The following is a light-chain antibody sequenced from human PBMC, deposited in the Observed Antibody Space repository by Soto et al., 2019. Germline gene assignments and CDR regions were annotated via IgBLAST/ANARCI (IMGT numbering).Light chain of an antibody. V-gene: IGKV3-15*01. J-gene: IGKJ4*01. Sequence: EIVMTQSPATLSLSPGVCATLSCMASQRVSSNLAWYQQKPAQAPMLLISGAPTRATGIPARSSGSGSGTEFTLTFSRLQSELFAVYFCQEYNNWTLTFGGGTKVDIK. CDR3: QEYNNWTLT. CDR2: GAP. CDR1: QRVSSN.